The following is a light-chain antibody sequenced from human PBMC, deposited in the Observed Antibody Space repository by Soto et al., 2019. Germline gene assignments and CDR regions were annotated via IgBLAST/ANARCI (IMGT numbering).Light chain of an antibody. CDR1: QSVNNNF. V-gene: IGKV3-20*01. Sequence: EIVLTQSPGTLSLSPGERVTLSCRASQSVNNNFLSWYQQKPGQAPRLLIYDASNRATGIPARFSGSGSGTDFTLTISRLEPEDFAVYYCQQYGSSPATFGQGTRREIK. CDR2: DAS. CDR3: QQYGSSPAT. J-gene: IGKJ5*01.